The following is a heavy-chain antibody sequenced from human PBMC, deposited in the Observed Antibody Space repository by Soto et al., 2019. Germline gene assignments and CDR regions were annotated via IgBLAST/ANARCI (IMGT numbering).Heavy chain of an antibody. CDR2: XXXSSSYI. CDR1: GFTFSSYS. J-gene: IGHJ3*02. CDR3: XXXXXXXXXXXXXXXXXXFDI. Sequence: EVQLVESGGGLVKPGGSLRLSCAASGFTFSSYSMNWVRQAPXXXXXXXXXXXXSSSYIYYADSVKGRFTISRDNXXXXXXXXXXXXXXXXXXXXXXXXXXXXXXXXXXXXXXXXFDIWGQGTMVTVSS. V-gene: IGHV3-21*01.